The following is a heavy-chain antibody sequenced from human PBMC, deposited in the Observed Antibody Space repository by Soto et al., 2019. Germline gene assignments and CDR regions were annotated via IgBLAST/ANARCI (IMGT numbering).Heavy chain of an antibody. CDR2: IILIFGTA. J-gene: IGHJ6*02. V-gene: IGHV1-69*06. CDR1: GGTFSSYA. Sequence: SVKVSCKASGGTFSSYAISWVRQAPGQGLEWMGGIILIFGTANYAQKFQGRVTITADKSTSTAYMELSSLRSEDTAVYYCARGEEGIVVVPAAIDYYYGMDVWGQGTTVTVSS. CDR3: ARGEEGIVVVPAAIDYYYGMDV. D-gene: IGHD2-2*01.